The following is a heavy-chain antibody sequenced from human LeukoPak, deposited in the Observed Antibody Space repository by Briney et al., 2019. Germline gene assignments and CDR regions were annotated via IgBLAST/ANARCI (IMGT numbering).Heavy chain of an antibody. Sequence: GGSLRLSCAASRFTFSSYAMHWVRQAPGKGLEWVAAISYDGGNNHYADSVKGRFTISRENSKNTLSLQMNSLRTEDTAVYYCARERITMVRGVIDNWGQGILVIVSS. CDR1: RFTFSSYA. V-gene: IGHV3-30*04. J-gene: IGHJ4*02. CDR3: ARERITMVRGVIDN. D-gene: IGHD3-10*01. CDR2: ISYDGGNN.